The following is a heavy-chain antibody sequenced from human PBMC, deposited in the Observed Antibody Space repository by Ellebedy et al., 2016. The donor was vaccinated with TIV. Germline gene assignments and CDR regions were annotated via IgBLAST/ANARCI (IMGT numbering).Heavy chain of an antibody. V-gene: IGHV4-59*01. Sequence: GSLRLXXTVSGGSISSYYWSWIRQPPGKGLEWIGYIYYSGSTNYNPSLKSRVTISVDTSKNQFSLKLSSVTAADTAVYYCARGYCSSTSCHTFDYWGQGTLVTVSS. CDR3: ARGYCSSTSCHTFDY. J-gene: IGHJ4*02. CDR1: GGSISSYY. D-gene: IGHD2-2*01. CDR2: IYYSGST.